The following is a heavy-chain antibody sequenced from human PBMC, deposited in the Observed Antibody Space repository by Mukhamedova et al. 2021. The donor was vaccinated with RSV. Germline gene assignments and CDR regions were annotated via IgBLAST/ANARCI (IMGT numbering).Heavy chain of an antibody. V-gene: IGHV3-7*01. J-gene: IGHJ6*02. CDR2: IKQDGSDK. CDR3: ARIGYYYYGLDV. Sequence: PWKGLEWVANIKQDGSDKYYVDSVKGRFTISRDNAKNSLYLQMYSLRAEDTAVYYCARIGYYYYGLDVWGQGTTV. D-gene: IGHD3-22*01.